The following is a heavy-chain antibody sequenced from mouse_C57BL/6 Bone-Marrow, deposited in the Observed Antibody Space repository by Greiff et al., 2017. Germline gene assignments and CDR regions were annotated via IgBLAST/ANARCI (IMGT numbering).Heavy chain of an antibody. Sequence: QVHVKQSGAELARPGASVKLSCKASGYTFTSSGISWVKQRTGQGLEWIGKIYPRSGNTYYNEKFKGKATLTADKSSSTAYMELRSLTSEDSAVYFCVWSAWFAYWCQGTLVTVSA. CDR1: GYTFTSSG. D-gene: IGHD1-1*02. V-gene: IGHV1-81*01. J-gene: IGHJ3*01. CDR3: VWSAWFAY. CDR2: IYPRSGNT.